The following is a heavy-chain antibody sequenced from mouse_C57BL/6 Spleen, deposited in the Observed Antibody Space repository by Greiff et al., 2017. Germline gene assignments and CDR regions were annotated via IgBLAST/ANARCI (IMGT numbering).Heavy chain of an antibody. CDR1: GFSLTSYG. J-gene: IGHJ3*01. Sequence: VQLQESGPGLVAPSQSLSITCTVSGFSLTSYGVDWVRQSPGKGLEWLGVIWGVGSTNYNSAPKSRLSISKDNSKSQVFLKMNSLQTDDTAMYYCASGGTGTGFAYWGQGTLVTVSA. CDR3: ASGGTGTGFAY. D-gene: IGHD4-1*01. V-gene: IGHV2-6*01. CDR2: IWGVGST.